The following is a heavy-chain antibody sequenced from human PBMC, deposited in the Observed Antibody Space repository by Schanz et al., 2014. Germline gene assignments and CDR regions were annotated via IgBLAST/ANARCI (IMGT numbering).Heavy chain of an antibody. CDR1: GFTFSTYA. Sequence: EVQLVESGGGLVKPGGSLRLSCAASGFTFSTYAMSWVRQAPGKGLEWVANIKQHGNEKYYVDSVKGRFTISRDIAKSSLYLQMNSLRVEDTAVYYCARDTSYGMDVWGQGTTVTVSS. J-gene: IGHJ6*02. CDR2: IKQHGNEK. CDR3: ARDTSYGMDV. V-gene: IGHV3-7*04.